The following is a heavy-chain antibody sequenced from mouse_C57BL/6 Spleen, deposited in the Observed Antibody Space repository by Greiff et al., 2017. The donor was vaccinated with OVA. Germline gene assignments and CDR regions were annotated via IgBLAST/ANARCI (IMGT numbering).Heavy chain of an antibody. CDR3: AKMDY. Sequence: DVQLVESGGGLVMPGGSLKLSCAASGFTFSDYGMHWVRQAPEQGLEWVAYIGRGSSTIYYADPVKGRFTISRDNAKNTLFMQMTSLRAEDTAMNYCAKMDYWGQGTSVTVSS. CDR2: IGRGSSTI. V-gene: IGHV5-17*01. CDR1: GFTFSDYG. J-gene: IGHJ4*01.